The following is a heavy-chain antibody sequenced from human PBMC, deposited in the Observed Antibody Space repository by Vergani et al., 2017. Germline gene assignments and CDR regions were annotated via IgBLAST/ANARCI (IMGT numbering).Heavy chain of an antibody. J-gene: IGHJ3*02. CDR3: ARDRSPLVATISRVTGRGAFDI. D-gene: IGHD5-12*01. Sequence: QVQLVQSGAEVKKPGASVKVSCKASGYTFTSYYMHWVRQAPGQGLEWMGIINPSGGSTSYAQKFQGRVTMTRDTSTSTVYMELSSLRSEDTAVYYCARDRSPLVATISRVTGRGAFDIWGQGTMVTVSS. CDR2: INPSGGST. CDR1: GYTFTSYY. V-gene: IGHV1-46*01.